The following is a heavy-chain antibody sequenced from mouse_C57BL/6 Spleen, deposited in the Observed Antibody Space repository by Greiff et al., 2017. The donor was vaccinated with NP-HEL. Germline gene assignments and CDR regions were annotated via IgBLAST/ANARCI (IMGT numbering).Heavy chain of an antibody. CDR2: INPYNGGT. Sequence: VQLQQSGPVLVKPGASVKMSCKASGYTFTDYYMNWVKQSHGKSLEWIGVINPYNGGTSYNQKFKGKATLTVDKSSSTAYMELNSLTSEDSAVYYCARRNQLFFHYWGQGTTLTVSS. CDR3: ARRNQLFFHY. CDR1: GYTFTDYY. V-gene: IGHV1-19*01. D-gene: IGHD4-1*02. J-gene: IGHJ2*01.